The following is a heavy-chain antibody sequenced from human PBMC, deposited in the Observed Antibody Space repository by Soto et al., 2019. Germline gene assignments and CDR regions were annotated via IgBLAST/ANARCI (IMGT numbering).Heavy chain of an antibody. J-gene: IGHJ4*02. CDR2: VYNSGNT. Sequence: QVQLQESGPGLVKPSETLSLTCTVSGGSMTGYFWTWIRQSAGKGLEWIGHVYNSGNTDYNPSLASRITMAVDTSKREFSLKVKAVTSADAAVYYFGRTPWGSGTEYWGQGTLVTRS. V-gene: IGHV4-4*07. D-gene: IGHD3-16*01. CDR3: GRTPWGSGTEY. CDR1: GGSMTGYF.